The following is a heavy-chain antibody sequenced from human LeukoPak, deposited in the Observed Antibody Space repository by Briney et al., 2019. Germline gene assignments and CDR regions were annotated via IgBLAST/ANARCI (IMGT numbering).Heavy chain of an antibody. CDR3: ARERGYSYGSGMDV. D-gene: IGHD5-18*01. V-gene: IGHV4-59*08. CDR2: IYYSGST. CDR1: GGSISSYY. J-gene: IGHJ6*02. Sequence: PSETLSLTCTVSGGSISSYYWSWIRQPPGKGLEWIGYIYYSGSTNDNPSLKSRVTISVDTSKNQFSLKLSSVTAADTAVYYCARERGYSYGSGMDVWGQGTTVTVSS.